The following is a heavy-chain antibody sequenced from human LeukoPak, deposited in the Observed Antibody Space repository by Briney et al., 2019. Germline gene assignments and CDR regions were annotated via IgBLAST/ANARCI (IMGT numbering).Heavy chain of an antibody. V-gene: IGHV4-4*07. Sequence: SETLSLTCTVSGGSISSYYWTWIRQPAGKGLGWIGRIHPSGTTNHNPSLKSRVIMSLDMSNNQFSLKVRSVTAADTAVYYCARGTEVPGGRSWDFWGQGTLVTVSS. J-gene: IGHJ4*02. CDR2: IHPSGTT. D-gene: IGHD6-19*01. CDR1: GGSISSYY. CDR3: ARGTEVPGGRSWDF.